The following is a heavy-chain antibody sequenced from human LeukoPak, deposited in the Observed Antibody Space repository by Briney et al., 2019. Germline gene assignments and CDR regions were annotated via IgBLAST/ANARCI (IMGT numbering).Heavy chain of an antibody. CDR1: GFTVRSNY. D-gene: IGHD2-21*02. J-gene: IGHJ4*02. V-gene: IGHV3-66*02. CDR3: ARELRLAYCGGDCYSRPFDY. Sequence: GGSLRLSCAAPGFTVRSNYMSWVRQAPGKGLEWVSVIYSGGSTYYADSVKGRFTISRDNSKNTLYLQMNSLRAEDTAVYYCARELRLAYCGGDCYSRPFDYWGQGTLVTVSS. CDR2: IYSGGST.